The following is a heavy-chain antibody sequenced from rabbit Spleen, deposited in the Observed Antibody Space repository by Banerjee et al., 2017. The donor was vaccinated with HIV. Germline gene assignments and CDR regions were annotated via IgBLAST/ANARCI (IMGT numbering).Heavy chain of an antibody. CDR1: GFSFSSGYY. Sequence: QEQLVESGGDLVKPGASLTLTCTPSGFSFSSGYYVCWVRQAPGKGLEWIGCIGWGSGSTWYASWAKGRFTISKTSSTTVTLQMTSLTVADTATYFCARGAGGSGNGFGLWGQGTLVTVS. CDR2: IGWGSGST. D-gene: IGHD8-1*01. CDR3: ARGAGGSGNGFGL. V-gene: IGHV1S45*01. J-gene: IGHJ4*01.